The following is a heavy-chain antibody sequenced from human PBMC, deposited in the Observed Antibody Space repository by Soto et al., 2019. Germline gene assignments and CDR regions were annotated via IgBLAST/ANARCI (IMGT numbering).Heavy chain of an antibody. V-gene: IGHV3-15*01. CDR2: INSKTDGGTT. D-gene: IGHD4-4*01. CDR1: GFTFSNAW. CDR3: TRRNSADY. Sequence: EVQLVESGGGLVKPGGSLRLSCAASGFTFSNAWMSWVRQAPGKGLEWVGRINSKTDGGTTDYAAPVKGRFTISRDDSKNTLYLQMNSLKTEDTAVYYCTRRNSADYWGQGTLVTVSS. J-gene: IGHJ4*02.